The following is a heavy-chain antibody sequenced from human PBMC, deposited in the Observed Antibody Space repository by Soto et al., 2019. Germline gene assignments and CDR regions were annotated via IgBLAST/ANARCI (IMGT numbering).Heavy chain of an antibody. V-gene: IGHV3-30*18. J-gene: IGHJ4*02. CDR3: AKKNRGYYYDSSSIDY. D-gene: IGHD3-22*01. Sequence: PGGSLRLSCAASGFSFSSYGIHWVRQAPAKGLEWVAVISYDGSNKYYADSVKGRFTISRDNSKNTLYLQMNSLRAEDTAVYYCAKKNRGYYYDSSSIDYWGQGTLVTVSS. CDR2: ISYDGSNK. CDR1: GFSFSSYG.